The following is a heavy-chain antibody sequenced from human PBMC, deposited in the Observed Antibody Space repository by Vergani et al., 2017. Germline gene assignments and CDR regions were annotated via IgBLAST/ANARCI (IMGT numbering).Heavy chain of an antibody. J-gene: IGHJ4*02. V-gene: IGHV4-39*01. CDR1: GGSISSSSYY. D-gene: IGHD4-17*01. CDR2: IYYSGST. CDR3: ARLSPRYCDPLPFDY. Sequence: QLQLQESGPGLVKPSETLSLTCTVSGGSISSSSYYWGWIRQPPGKGLEWIGSIYYSGSTYYNPSLKRRVTISVDTSKNQFSLKLSSVTAADTAVYYCARLSPRYCDPLPFDYWGQGTLVTVSS.